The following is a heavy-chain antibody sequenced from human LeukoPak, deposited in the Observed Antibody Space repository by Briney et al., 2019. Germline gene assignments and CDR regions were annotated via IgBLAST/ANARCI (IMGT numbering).Heavy chain of an antibody. D-gene: IGHD1-7*01. Sequence: MTGGSLRLPCAASGFTFSSYSFNWVRQAPGKGLKWVSSISGSGDYISYADSVKGRFTISRDNAKNSLYLQMNSLRAEDTAVYYCARDLARAGTTDPFVKWGQGTLVTVSS. CDR3: ARDLARAGTTDPFVK. J-gene: IGHJ4*02. CDR1: GFTFSSYS. V-gene: IGHV3-21*01. CDR2: ISGSGDYI.